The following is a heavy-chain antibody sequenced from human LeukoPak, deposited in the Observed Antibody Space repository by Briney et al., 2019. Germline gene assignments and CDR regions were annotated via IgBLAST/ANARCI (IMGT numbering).Heavy chain of an antibody. D-gene: IGHD2-2*01. V-gene: IGHV5-10-1*01. Sequence: GESLKISCKGSGYSFTSYWISWVRQMPGKGLEWMGRIDPSDSYTNYSPSFQGHVTISADKSISTAYLPWSSLKASDTAMYYCARHRSLVVPAALFDYWGQGTLVTVSS. CDR1: GYSFTSYW. CDR2: IDPSDSYT. CDR3: ARHRSLVVPAALFDY. J-gene: IGHJ4*02.